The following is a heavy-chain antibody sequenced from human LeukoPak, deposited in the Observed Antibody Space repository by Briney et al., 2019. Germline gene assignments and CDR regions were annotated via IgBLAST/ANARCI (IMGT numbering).Heavy chain of an antibody. V-gene: IGHV3-33*01. J-gene: IGHJ6*02. Sequence: GGSLRHSCAAPGFTSSSHSMHRVRQAPGKGLERVAVIWYEGSNKCYAGSVKGRFTISIDNSKNTLYLQMNSLRAEDTAVYYCARDPQHFYYYYGMDVWGQGTTVTVSS. CDR3: ARDPQHFYYYYGMDV. CDR2: IWYEGSNK. CDR1: GFTSSSHS.